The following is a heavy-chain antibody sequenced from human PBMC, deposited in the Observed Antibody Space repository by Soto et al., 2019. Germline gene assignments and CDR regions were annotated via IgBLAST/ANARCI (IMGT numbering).Heavy chain of an antibody. CDR3: ARVRVPNAFDI. CDR1: GGTFSSYA. J-gene: IGHJ3*02. V-gene: IGHV1-69*06. Sequence: ASVKVSGKASGGTFSSYAISWVRQAPGQGLEWMGGIIPIFGTANYAQKFQGRVTITADKSTRTAYMELSSLRSEDTAVYYCARVRVPNAFDIWGQGTMVTVSS. CDR2: IIPIFGTA.